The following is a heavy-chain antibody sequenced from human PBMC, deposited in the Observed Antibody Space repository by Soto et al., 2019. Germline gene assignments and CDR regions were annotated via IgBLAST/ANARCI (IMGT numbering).Heavy chain of an antibody. V-gene: IGHV5-51*03. CDR2: IYPGDSDT. Sequence: EVQLVQSGAEVKKPGESLKISCKGSGYSFTSYWIGWLRQMPGKGLEWMGIIYPGDSDTRYSPSFQGQVTISADKSISTAYLQWSSLKASDTAMYYCARRYCSGGSCHDAFDIWGQGTMVTVSS. CDR1: GYSFTSYW. J-gene: IGHJ3*02. CDR3: ARRYCSGGSCHDAFDI. D-gene: IGHD2-15*01.